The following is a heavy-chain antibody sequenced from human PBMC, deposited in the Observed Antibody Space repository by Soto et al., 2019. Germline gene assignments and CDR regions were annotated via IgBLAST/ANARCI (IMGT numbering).Heavy chain of an antibody. CDR1: GGSISSYY. V-gene: IGHV4-59*08. D-gene: IGHD6-6*01. J-gene: IGHJ4*02. CDR2: IYYSGST. Sequence: PSGTLSLTCTVSGGSISSYYWSWIRQPPGKGLEWIGYIYYSGSTNYNPSLKSRVTISVDTSKNQFSLKLSSVTAADTAVYYCARHGLSIAARPILGYFDYWGQGTLVTVSS. CDR3: ARHGLSIAARPILGYFDY.